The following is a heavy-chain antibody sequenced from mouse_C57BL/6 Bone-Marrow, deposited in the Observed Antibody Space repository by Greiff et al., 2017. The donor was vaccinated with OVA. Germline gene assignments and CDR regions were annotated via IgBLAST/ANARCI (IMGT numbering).Heavy chain of an antibody. CDR2: IPHSGDT. CDR1: GFPITSGYY. Sequence: VKLMESGPGLVKPSQSLYLSCSITGFPITSGYYWFWIRQPPGNPLEWMGYIPHSGDTFYNPSFQSTIPITRETSKNQFFLQLSSVTTEDTAMYYCAGDPYGYDGFAYWGQGTLVTVSA. D-gene: IGHD2-2*01. V-gene: IGHV12-3*01. CDR3: AGDPYGYDGFAY. J-gene: IGHJ3*01.